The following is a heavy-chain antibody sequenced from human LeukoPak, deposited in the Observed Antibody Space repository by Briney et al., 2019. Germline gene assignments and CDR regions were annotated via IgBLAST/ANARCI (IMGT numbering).Heavy chain of an antibody. D-gene: IGHD1-1*01. CDR2: ISSSSSYT. Sequence: GGSLRLSCAASGLTFSGSYMSCIRQAAGKGRECISYISSSSSYTDYADSVKGRFTISRDNAKTSLYLQMNSLRVEDTAVYYCAGENWKSIDYWGQGSLVTVSS. V-gene: IGHV3-11*05. J-gene: IGHJ4*02. CDR1: GLTFSGSY. CDR3: AGENWKSIDY.